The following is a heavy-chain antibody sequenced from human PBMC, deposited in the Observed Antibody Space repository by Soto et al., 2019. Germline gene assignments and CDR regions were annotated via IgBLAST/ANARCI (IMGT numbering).Heavy chain of an antibody. Sequence: SETLSLTCDVSGAAITTYYWCWIRQAPGKGLEWIGNVYHTGTTDYNSSLKSRVTISLDTSKNQFSLNMNSVTAADTAVYYCARRLFGSGWTLDSWGQGALVTVSS. J-gene: IGHJ4*02. CDR3: ARRLFGSGWTLDS. CDR2: VYHTGTT. V-gene: IGHV4-59*01. D-gene: IGHD6-19*01. CDR1: GAAITTYY.